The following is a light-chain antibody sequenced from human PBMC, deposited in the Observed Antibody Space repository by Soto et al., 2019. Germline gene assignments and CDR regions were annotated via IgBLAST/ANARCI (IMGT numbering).Light chain of an antibody. CDR3: QSYDSSNYV. CDR1: SGSIASNY. Sequence: NFMLTQPYPLSESPGKTVTISCTGSSGSIASNYVQWYQQRPGSAPTTVIYEDNQRPSGVPDRFSGSIDSSSNSASLTIAGLKTEDEADYCCQSYDSSNYVFGTGTKVTVL. V-gene: IGLV6-57*02. J-gene: IGLJ1*01. CDR2: EDN.